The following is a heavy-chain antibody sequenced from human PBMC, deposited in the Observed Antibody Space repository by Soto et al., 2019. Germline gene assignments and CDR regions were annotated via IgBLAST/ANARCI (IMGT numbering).Heavy chain of an antibody. CDR1: GFTFSSYS. V-gene: IGHV3-48*01. J-gene: IGHJ4*02. CDR2: ISSSSSTI. Sequence: GGSLRLSCAASGFTFSSYSMNWVRQAPGKGLEWVSYISSSSSTIYYADSVKGRFTISRDNAKNSLYLQMNSLRAEDTAVYYCARELGSLPSNGMFDYWGQGTLVTVSS. CDR3: ARELGSLPSNGMFDY. D-gene: IGHD2-15*01.